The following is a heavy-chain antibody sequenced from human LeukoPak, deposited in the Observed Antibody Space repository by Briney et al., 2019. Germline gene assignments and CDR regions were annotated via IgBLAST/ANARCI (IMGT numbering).Heavy chain of an antibody. CDR3: ARENGSYYFTDY. CDR1: GFTFSDYY. J-gene: IGHJ4*02. Sequence: GGSLRLSCAASGFTFSDYYMSWIRQAPGKGLEWVSYISSSSSYTNYADSVKGRFTISRDNAKNSLYLQMNSLRAEDTAVYYCARENGSYYFTDYWGQGTLVTVSS. CDR2: ISSSSSYT. D-gene: IGHD1-26*01. V-gene: IGHV3-11*06.